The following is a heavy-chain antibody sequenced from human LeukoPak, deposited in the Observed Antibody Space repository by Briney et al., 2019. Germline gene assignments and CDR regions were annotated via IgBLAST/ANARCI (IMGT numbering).Heavy chain of an antibody. V-gene: IGHV3-33*01. CDR3: ARDLGLRYGSGTYRFDP. D-gene: IGHD3-10*01. Sequence: PGGSLRLSCAAYGFSFSTYGMHWVRQAPGKGLEWVAVIWYDGSHQYYADSVKGRFTISRDMSNNTIYLQMNSLRVDDTALYYCARDLGLRYGSGTYRFDPWGQGTLVIVSS. CDR1: GFSFSTYG. CDR2: IWYDGSHQ. J-gene: IGHJ5*02.